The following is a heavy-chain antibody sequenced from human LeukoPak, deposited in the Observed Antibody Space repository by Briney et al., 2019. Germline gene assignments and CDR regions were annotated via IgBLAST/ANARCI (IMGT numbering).Heavy chain of an antibody. CDR2: IGSGGTTI. CDR1: GLTISSHS. V-gene: IGHV3-48*04. CDR3: ARLGPPYYYYYMDV. J-gene: IGHJ6*03. Sequence: GGPLRLSCADSGLTISSHSMNWVRQTPGKGLEWVSYIGSGGTTISYADSVKGRFTISRDNAKNSLYLQMNSLRAEDSAVYYCARLGPPYYYYYMDVWGKGTTVTVSS.